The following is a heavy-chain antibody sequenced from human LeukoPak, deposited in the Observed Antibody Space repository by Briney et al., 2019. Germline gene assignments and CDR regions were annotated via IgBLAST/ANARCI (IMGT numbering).Heavy chain of an antibody. CDR3: SKGETEGGGLAHAH. Sequence: GGSLRLSCAASGFTFPNFAMRWVRQAPGKGLGWVSSISGSGGNTFYADAVKGRFTISRDNSKNTLYLQMNSLSAEDTAEYYCSKGETEGGGLAHAHWGQGTLVTVSS. D-gene: IGHD3-16*01. J-gene: IGHJ4*02. CDR1: GFTFPNFA. V-gene: IGHV3-23*01. CDR2: ISGSGGNT.